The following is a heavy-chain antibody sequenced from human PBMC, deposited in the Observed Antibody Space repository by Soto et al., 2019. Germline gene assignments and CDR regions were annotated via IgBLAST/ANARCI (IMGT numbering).Heavy chain of an antibody. CDR3: AKDVGLYDFWSGYFDY. CDR1: GFTFSSYG. J-gene: IGHJ4*02. Sequence: GGSLRLSCAASGFTFSSYGMHWVRQAPGKGLEWVAVISYDGSNKYYADSVKGRFTISRDNSKNTLYLQMNSLRAEDTAVYYCAKDVGLYDFWSGYFDYWGQGTLVTVYS. CDR2: ISYDGSNK. D-gene: IGHD3-3*01. V-gene: IGHV3-30*18.